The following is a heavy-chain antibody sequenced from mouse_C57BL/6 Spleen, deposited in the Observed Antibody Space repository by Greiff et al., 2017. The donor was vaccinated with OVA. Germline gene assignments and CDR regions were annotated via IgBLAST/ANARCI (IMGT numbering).Heavy chain of an antibody. CDR2: IDPSDSYT. Sequence: QVQLQQPGAELVMPGASVKLSCKAFGYTFTSYWMHWVKQRPGQGLEWIGEIDPSDSYTNYNQKFKGKSTLTVDKSSSTAYMQLSSLTSEDSAVYYCARSEGNSAWFAYWGQGTLVTVSA. CDR1: GYTFTSYW. V-gene: IGHV1-69*01. J-gene: IGHJ3*01. D-gene: IGHD2-1*01. CDR3: ARSEGNSAWFAY.